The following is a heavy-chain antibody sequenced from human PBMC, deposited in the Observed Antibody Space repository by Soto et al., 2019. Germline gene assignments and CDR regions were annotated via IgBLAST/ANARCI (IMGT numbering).Heavy chain of an antibody. CDR2: IYYSGST. CDR1: GGSISSSSYY. D-gene: IGHD5-18*01. CDR3: ARHPYWGIQLWPYYMDV. Sequence: SETLSLTCTVSGGSISSSSYYWGWIRQPPGKGLEWIGSIYYSGSTYYNPSLKSRVTISVDTSKNQFSLKLSSVTAADTAVYYCARHPYWGIQLWPYYMDVWGKGTTVTVSS. J-gene: IGHJ6*03. V-gene: IGHV4-39*01.